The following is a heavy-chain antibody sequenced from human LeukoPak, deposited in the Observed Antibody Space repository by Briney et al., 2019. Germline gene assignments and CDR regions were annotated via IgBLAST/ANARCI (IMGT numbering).Heavy chain of an antibody. CDR3: ARGKSTRWLQSRAGAFDI. J-gene: IGHJ3*02. Sequence: GGSLRLSCAASGFTFSSYSMNWVRQAPGKGLEWVSSISSSSSYIYYADSVKGRFTISRDNAKNSLYLQMNSLRAEDTAVYYCARGKSTRWLQSRAGAFDIWGQGTIVTVSS. CDR2: ISSSSSYI. CDR1: GFTFSSYS. D-gene: IGHD5-24*01. V-gene: IGHV3-21*01.